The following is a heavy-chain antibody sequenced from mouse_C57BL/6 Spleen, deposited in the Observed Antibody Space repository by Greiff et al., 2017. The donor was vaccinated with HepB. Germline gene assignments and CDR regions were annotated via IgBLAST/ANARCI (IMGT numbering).Heavy chain of an antibody. CDR2: IDPSDSYT. CDR3: ARGSRNYDVGYYAMDY. CDR1: GYTFTSYW. D-gene: IGHD2-4*01. J-gene: IGHJ4*01. Sequence: VQLQQSGAELVKPGASVKLSCKASGYTFTSYWMQWVKQRPGQGLEWIGEIDPSDSYTNYNQKFKGKATLTVDTSSSTAYMQLSSLTSEDSAVYDCARGSRNYDVGYYAMDYWGQGTSVTVSS. V-gene: IGHV1-50*01.